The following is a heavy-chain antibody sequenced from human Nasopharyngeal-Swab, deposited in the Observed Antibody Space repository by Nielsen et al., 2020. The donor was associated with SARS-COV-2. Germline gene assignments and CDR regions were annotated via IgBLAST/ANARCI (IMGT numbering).Heavy chain of an antibody. CDR3: ARGADYYDFWSGYPSGMDV. D-gene: IGHD3-3*01. CDR2: IYYSGST. V-gene: IGHV4-39*07. Sequence: SETLFLTCTVSGGSISSSSYYWGWLRQPPGKGLEWIGSIYYSGSTYYNPSLKSRVTMSVDTSKNQFSLKLSSVTAADTAVYYCARGADYYDFWSGYPSGMDVWGQGTTVTVSS. CDR1: GGSISSSSYY. J-gene: IGHJ6*02.